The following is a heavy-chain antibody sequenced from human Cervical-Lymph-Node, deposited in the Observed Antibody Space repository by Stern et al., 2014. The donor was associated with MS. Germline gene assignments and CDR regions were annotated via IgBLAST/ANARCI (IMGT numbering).Heavy chain of an antibody. D-gene: IGHD4-23*01. Sequence: VQLVESGAEVKKPGSSGKVSCKASGGTFSSYAISWVRQAPGQGLEWMGGIIPIFGPANYAQKFQGRVTITADESTSTAYMELSSLRSEDTAVYYCARDPPYGGNSGFVVFLYWGQGTLVTVSS. CDR1: GGTFSSYA. CDR2: IIPIFGPA. J-gene: IGHJ4*02. V-gene: IGHV1-69*01. CDR3: ARDPPYGGNSGFVVFLY.